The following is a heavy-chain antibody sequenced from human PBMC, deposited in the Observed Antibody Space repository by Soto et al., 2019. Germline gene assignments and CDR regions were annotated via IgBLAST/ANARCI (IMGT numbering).Heavy chain of an antibody. V-gene: IGHV4-31*02. J-gene: IGHJ5*02. Sequence: SRGYYRIFINQQPKKGMKRIGYIYYSGSTYYNPSLKSRVTISVDTSKNQFSLKLSSVTAADTAVYYCARTRNESRYCGSISCDRYCFAPWGKGTSVTVTS. CDR1: SRGYY. CDR2: IYYSGST. CDR3: ARTRNESRYCGSISCDRYCFAP. D-gene: IGHD2-2*01.